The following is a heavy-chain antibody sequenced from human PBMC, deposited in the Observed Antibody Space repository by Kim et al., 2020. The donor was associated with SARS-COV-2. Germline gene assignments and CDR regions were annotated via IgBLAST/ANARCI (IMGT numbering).Heavy chain of an antibody. D-gene: IGHD6-13*01. Sequence: VKGRFTISIDNSKNTLYLQVNSLRAEDTAVYYCARAEQQLVALGAEYLDYWGQGTLVTVSS. V-gene: IGHV3-66*01. J-gene: IGHJ4*02. CDR3: ARAEQQLVALGAEYLDY.